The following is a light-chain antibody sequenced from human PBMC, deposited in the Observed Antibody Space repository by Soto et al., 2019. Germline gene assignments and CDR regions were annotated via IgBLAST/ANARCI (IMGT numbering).Light chain of an antibody. V-gene: IGKV1-5*01. CDR1: QSIRSY. Sequence: DIQLTQSPHTLSASVGDRVTITCRASQSIRSYLAWYQQMPGKAPKLLIYGASSLQSGVPSRFSGSGSGTEVTLTISSLQPDDFATYFCQHHNSYSHTFGQGTEVEIK. J-gene: IGKJ1*01. CDR3: QHHNSYSHT. CDR2: GAS.